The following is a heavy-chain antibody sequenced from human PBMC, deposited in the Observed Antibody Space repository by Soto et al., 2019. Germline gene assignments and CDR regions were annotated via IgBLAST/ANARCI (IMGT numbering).Heavy chain of an antibody. Sequence: QVQLVQSEAEVKEPGASVKVSCKASGYTFHDYTISWVRQAPGQGLEWMGWINSFIAYAQSAQNLRGRVSMTADTSTNTAYMELRNLRADDTAVYYCARNSSDLYGWLDPWGQGTLVTVSS. V-gene: IGHV1-18*04. J-gene: IGHJ5*02. CDR2: INSFIAYA. CDR3: ARNSSDLYGWLDP. D-gene: IGHD3-22*01. CDR1: GYTFHDYT.